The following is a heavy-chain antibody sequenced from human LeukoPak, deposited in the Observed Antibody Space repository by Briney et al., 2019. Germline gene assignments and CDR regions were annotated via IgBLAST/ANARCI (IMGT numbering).Heavy chain of an antibody. J-gene: IGHJ4*02. CDR2: ISSGSTI. V-gene: IGHV3-48*03. Sequence: GGSLRLSCAASGFTFSSYEMNWVRQAPGKGLEWVSYISSGSTIYDADSVKGRFTISRDNAKNSLYLQMNSLRAGDTAVYYCARESIAVAGAPFDYWGQGTLVTVSS. D-gene: IGHD6-19*01. CDR1: GFTFSSYE. CDR3: ARESIAVAGAPFDY.